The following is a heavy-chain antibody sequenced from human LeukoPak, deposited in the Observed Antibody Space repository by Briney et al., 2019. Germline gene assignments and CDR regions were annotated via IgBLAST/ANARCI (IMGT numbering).Heavy chain of an antibody. CDR3: ARATTTVVTPGAFDI. D-gene: IGHD4-23*01. V-gene: IGHV3-11*05. Sequence: GGSLRLSCAVSGFTFSDYYMSWIRQAPGKGLEWVSYISSSSSYTNYADSVKGRFTISRDNAKNSLYLQMNSLRAEDTAVYYCARATTTVVTPGAFDIWGQGTMVTVSS. J-gene: IGHJ3*02. CDR1: GFTFSDYY. CDR2: ISSSSSYT.